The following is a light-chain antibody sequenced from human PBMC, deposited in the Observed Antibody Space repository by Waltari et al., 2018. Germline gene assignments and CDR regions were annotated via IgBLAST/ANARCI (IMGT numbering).Light chain of an antibody. J-gene: IGLJ2*01. V-gene: IGLV2-23*02. CDR1: SGDVWNYNL. CDR3: SSYAAYNTVI. CDR2: GVN. Sequence: QSTLTQPASVSGSLGQSITISCIGTSGDVWNYNLVSWYQQHPGKAPKFMIYGVNKRPSGVSNRFSGSKSGNTASLTISGLQGEDEAIYFCSSYAAYNTVIFGGGTKVTVL.